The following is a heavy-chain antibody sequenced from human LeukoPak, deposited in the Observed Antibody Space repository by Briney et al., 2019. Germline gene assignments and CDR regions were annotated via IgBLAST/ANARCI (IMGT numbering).Heavy chain of an antibody. Sequence: GAPVKVSCKASGYTFTSYYMHWVRQAPGQGLEWMGIINPSGGSTSYAQKFQGRVTMTRDTSTSTVYMELSSLRSKDTAVYYCARAYDILTGSIYYYGMDVWGQGTTVTVSS. D-gene: IGHD3-9*01. CDR3: ARAYDILTGSIYYYGMDV. CDR1: GYTFTSYY. J-gene: IGHJ6*02. CDR2: INPSGGST. V-gene: IGHV1-46*01.